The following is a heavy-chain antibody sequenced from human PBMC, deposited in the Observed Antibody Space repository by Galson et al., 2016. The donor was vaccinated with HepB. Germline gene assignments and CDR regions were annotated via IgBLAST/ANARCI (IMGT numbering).Heavy chain of an antibody. D-gene: IGHD6-25*01. CDR3: VSGYTSGI. CDR1: GFVFSAYW. V-gene: IGHV3-7*01. CDR2: IHQDGNGR. Sequence: SLRLSCAASGFVFSAYWLSWVRQSPGKGLEWVASIHQDGNGRYYVDSAKGRFIISRDNARTSLSLQMHSLSVDDTSIDYCVSGYTSGIWGPGTMVIVSS. J-gene: IGHJ3*02.